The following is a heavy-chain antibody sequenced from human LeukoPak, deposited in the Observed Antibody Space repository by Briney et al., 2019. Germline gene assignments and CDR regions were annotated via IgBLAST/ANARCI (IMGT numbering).Heavy chain of an antibody. D-gene: IGHD6-13*01. Sequence: ASVKVSCKASGYTFTSYDINWVRRATGQGLEWMGWMNPNSGNIGYAQKFQGRVTMTRNTSISTAYMELSSLRSEDTAVYYCARAPAAGTDFFDYWGQGTLVTVSS. V-gene: IGHV1-8*01. CDR1: GYTFTSYD. CDR2: MNPNSGNI. J-gene: IGHJ4*02. CDR3: ARAPAAGTDFFDY.